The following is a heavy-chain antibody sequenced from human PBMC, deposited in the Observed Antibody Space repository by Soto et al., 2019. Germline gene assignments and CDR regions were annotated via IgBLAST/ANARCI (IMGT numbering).Heavy chain of an antibody. J-gene: IGHJ6*02. V-gene: IGHV3-21*01. CDR1: GFTFSSYS. D-gene: IGHD3-3*01. CDR2: ISSSSTFR. CDR3: ARDHRDFWSDYYYGMDV. Sequence: VESLRLSCAASGFTFSSYSMNWVRQAPGKGLEWVSCISSSSTFRHHADSVQGRFTISRDNAKNSLFLQMNSLRAEDTAVYYCARDHRDFWSDYYYGMDVWGQGTTVTVSS.